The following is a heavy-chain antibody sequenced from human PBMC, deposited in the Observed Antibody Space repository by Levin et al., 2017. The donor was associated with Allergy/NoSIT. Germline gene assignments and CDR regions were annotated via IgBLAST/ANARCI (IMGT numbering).Heavy chain of an antibody. CDR3: AKMDDYGDSNFLDN. V-gene: IGHV3-30*18. CDR1: GFSFSSYV. Sequence: RAGGSLRLSCAASGFSFSSYVMHWVRQAPGKGLAWVASISYDDNNKSYADSVKGRFTISRDNSKKTLYLQMNSLRAEDTALYYGAKMDDYGDSNFLDNWGQGTLVTVSS. CDR2: ISYDDNNK. D-gene: IGHD4-17*01. J-gene: IGHJ4*02.